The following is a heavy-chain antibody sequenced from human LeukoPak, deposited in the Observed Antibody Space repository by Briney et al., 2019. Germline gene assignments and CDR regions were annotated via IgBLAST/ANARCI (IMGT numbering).Heavy chain of an antibody. Sequence: QTLSLTCTFSGFSLSTSGMCVSWIRQPPGKALEWLARIDWDDEKYYSTSLKTRLTISKDTSKKQVVLTMTNMDPVDTATYYCARMTGYYRGGFDYWGQGTLVTVSS. J-gene: IGHJ4*02. V-gene: IGHV2-70*11. CDR3: ARMTGYYRGGFDY. CDR2: IDWDDEK. CDR1: GFSLSTSGMC. D-gene: IGHD3-9*01.